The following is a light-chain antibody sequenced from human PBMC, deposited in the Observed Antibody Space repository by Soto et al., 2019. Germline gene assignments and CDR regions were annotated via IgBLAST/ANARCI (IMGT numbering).Light chain of an antibody. V-gene: IGKV1-39*01. Sequence: IHITQSPSSLSASVGDRFTITCRASQSINSYLNWYQQEPGKAPKFLIYAASSLQSGVPSRFSGSGSGTDFTLTISSLQPEDFATYYCQQSYSTPITFGQGTRLEIK. CDR1: QSINSY. CDR3: QQSYSTPIT. J-gene: IGKJ5*01. CDR2: AAS.